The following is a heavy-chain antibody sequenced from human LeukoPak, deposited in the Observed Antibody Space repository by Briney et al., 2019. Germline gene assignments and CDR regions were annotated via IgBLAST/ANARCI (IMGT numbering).Heavy chain of an antibody. CDR3: ARGITIFGVVIYYFDY. V-gene: IGHV1-2*06. CDR2: INPNSGGT. CDR1: GYTFTGYY. D-gene: IGHD3-3*01. J-gene: IGHJ4*02. Sequence: ASVKVSCKASGYTFTGYYMHWVRQAPGQGLEWMGRINPNSGGTNYAQKFQGRVTMTRDTSTSTVYMELSSLRSEDTAVYYCARGITIFGVVIYYFDYWGQGTLVTVSS.